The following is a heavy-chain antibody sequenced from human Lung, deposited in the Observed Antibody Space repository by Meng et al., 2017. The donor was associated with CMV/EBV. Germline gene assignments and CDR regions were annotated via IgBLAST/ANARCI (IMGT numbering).Heavy chain of an antibody. CDR2: ISTYSGNT. V-gene: IGHV1-18*01. J-gene: IGHJ6*02. CDR1: GYTFVHHG. D-gene: IGHD7-27*01. CDR3: ARDFFSCGETGVYYGMDF. Sequence: SXXVSXXASGYTFVHHGLRWVRQAPGQGLEWMGWISTYSGNTNYAQKFQGRVTMSTDTSTNTVYMELRRLSSDLRAVYYGARDFFSCGETGVYYGMDFXGQGXAVTVSS.